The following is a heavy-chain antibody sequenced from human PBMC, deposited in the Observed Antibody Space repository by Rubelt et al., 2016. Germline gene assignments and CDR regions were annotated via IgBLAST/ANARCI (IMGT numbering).Heavy chain of an antibody. D-gene: IGHD6-6*01. CDR3: ARDRIAARGWFDP. J-gene: IGHJ5*02. Sequence: QVQLQESGPGLVKPSETLSLTCTVSGGSISSYYWSWIRQPPGKGLEWIGYIYYSGSTYYNPSLKSRVTISVDTSKNQFSLKLSSVTAADTAVYYCARDRIAARGWFDPWGQGTLVTVSS. CDR1: GGSISSYY. CDR2: IYYSGST. V-gene: IGHV4-59*12.